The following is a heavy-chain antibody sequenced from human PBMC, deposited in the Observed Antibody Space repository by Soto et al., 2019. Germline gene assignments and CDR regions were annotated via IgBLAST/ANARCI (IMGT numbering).Heavy chain of an antibody. Sequence: SVKVSCKASGGTFSSYAISWVRQAPGQGLEWMGGIIPIFGTANYAQKFQGRVTITADESTSTAYMELSSLRSEDTAVYYCARPKNGDYEPYYFDYWGQGTLVTVS. D-gene: IGHD4-17*01. CDR1: GGTFSSYA. J-gene: IGHJ4*02. CDR2: IIPIFGTA. V-gene: IGHV1-69*13. CDR3: ARPKNGDYEPYYFDY.